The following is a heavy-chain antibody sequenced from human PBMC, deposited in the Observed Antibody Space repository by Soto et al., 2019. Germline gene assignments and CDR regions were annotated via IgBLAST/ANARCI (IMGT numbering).Heavy chain of an antibody. D-gene: IGHD4-17*01. J-gene: IGHJ3*02. CDR1: GFSISNYG. V-gene: IGHV3-48*01. CDR3: ARGLTAVATNAFDI. CDR2: ITNSGSIT. Sequence: EVRLVESGGGLVQPGGSLRLSCAGSGFSISNYGMNWVRQAPGQGLEWLSYITNSGSITYHADSVKGRFIVSRDNAKNSLYLQMNSLRAEDTALYYCARGLTAVATNAFDIWGQGTMVTVSS.